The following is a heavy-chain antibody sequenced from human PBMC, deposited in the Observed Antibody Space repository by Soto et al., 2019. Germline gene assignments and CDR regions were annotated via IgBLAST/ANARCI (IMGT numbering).Heavy chain of an antibody. V-gene: IGHV4-30-2*01. J-gene: IGHJ4*02. Sequence: SETLSLTCAVSGGSISSGGYSWSWIRQPPGKGLEWIGYMYHSGSTYYNPSLKSRVTISIDRSKNQFSLKLSSVTAADTAVYYCARVPDYWVQVILVT. D-gene: IGHD2-2*01. CDR3: ARVPDY. CDR2: MYHSGST. CDR1: GGSISSGGYS.